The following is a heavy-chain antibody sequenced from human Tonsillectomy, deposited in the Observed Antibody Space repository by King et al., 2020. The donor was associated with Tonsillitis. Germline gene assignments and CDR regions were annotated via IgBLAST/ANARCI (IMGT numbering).Heavy chain of an antibody. J-gene: IGHJ4*02. D-gene: IGHD4-17*01. CDR3: AKLEVTSFFDY. V-gene: IGHV3-23*03. CDR1: GFTFSSYA. CDR2: IYSGGSST. Sequence: VQLVESGGGLVQPGGSLRLSCAASGFTFSSYAMRWVRQAPGKGLEWVSVIYSGGSSTYYADSVKGRFTISRDNSKNTLYLQMNSLRAEDTAVYYCAKLEVTSFFDYWGQGTLVTVSS.